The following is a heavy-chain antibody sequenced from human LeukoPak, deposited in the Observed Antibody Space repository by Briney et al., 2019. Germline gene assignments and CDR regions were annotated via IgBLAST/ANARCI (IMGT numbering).Heavy chain of an antibody. J-gene: IGHJ4*02. CDR1: GFTFSSYA. CDR3: ARDSRRCSGGSCYSTVFDY. CDR2: IGASGST. D-gene: IGHD2-15*01. Sequence: GGSLRLSCAASGFTFSSYAMSWVRQAPGKGLDWVSSIGASGSTYYADSVKGRFTMFRDNAKNSLYLQMNSLRAEDTAIYYCARDSRRCSGGSCYSTVFDYWGQGTLVTVSS. V-gene: IGHV3-23*01.